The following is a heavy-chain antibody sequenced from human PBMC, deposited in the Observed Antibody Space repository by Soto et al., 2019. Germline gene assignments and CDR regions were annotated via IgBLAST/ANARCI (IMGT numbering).Heavy chain of an antibody. J-gene: IGHJ5*02. CDR2: IYYTGST. CDR1: GGSISSGGYY. V-gene: IGHV4-31*03. CDR3: AKYGSGLFDP. D-gene: IGHD3-10*01. Sequence: QVQLQESGPGLVKLSKTLSLTCTVSGGSISSGGYYWSWIRQHPGKGLEWIGYIYYTGSTYYNPSLKSRVTVLVDTSKNQFSLKLSSVTAADTAVYYCAKYGSGLFDPWGQGTLVTVSS.